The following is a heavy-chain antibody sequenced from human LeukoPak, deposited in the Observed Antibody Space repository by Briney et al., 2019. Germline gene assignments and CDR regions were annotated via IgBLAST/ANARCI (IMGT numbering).Heavy chain of an antibody. CDR2: INDSRTI. CDR3: ARRWNYGRNYYIDV. CDR1: GGSFSNYY. Sequence: SETLSLTCAVYGGSFSNYYWSWIRQSPGKGLEWIGEINDSRTINYNPSLMSRVTISVDKSKNQFSLKLSSVTAADTAVYYCARRWNYGRNYYIDVWGKGATVSVSS. V-gene: IGHV4-34*01. D-gene: IGHD1-7*01. J-gene: IGHJ6*03.